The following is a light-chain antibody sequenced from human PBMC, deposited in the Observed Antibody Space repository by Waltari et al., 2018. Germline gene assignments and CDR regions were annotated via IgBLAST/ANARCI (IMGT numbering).Light chain of an antibody. CDR2: GAS. Sequence: EILMTQSPATLSVFPGERATLSCRASQSISSTLAWYQQKPGQAPRLLVYGASSRAPGVPARFSGSGSGTEFTLTISSLQSEDFAVYYCQQYNNWPRTFGQGTKLEIK. V-gene: IGKV3-15*01. CDR1: QSISST. CDR3: QQYNNWPRT. J-gene: IGKJ2*01.